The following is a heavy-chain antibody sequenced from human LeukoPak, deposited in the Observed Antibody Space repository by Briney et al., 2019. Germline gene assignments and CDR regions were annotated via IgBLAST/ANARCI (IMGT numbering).Heavy chain of an antibody. J-gene: IGHJ4*02. D-gene: IGHD3-10*01. CDR3: AKSPGSRSYPHYFDY. Sequence: GGSLRLSCAASGFTFSSYAMHWVRQAPGKGQEWVAVISYDGSNKYYADSVKGRFTISRDNSKNTLYLQMNSLRAEDTAVYYCAKSPGSRSYPHYFDYWGQGTLVTVSS. CDR1: GFTFSSYA. V-gene: IGHV3-30*04. CDR2: ISYDGSNK.